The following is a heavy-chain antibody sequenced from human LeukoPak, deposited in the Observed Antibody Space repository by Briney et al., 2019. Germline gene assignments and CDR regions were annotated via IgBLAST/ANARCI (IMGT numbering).Heavy chain of an antibody. Sequence: GASVKVSCKASGYTFTGYYMHWVRQAPGQGLEWMGWINPKPNSGATMYAQKFQGRVTMTRDTSISTAYMELSGLRSDDTAVYYCVRDVTRGGRWGQGTLVTVSS. V-gene: IGHV1-2*02. D-gene: IGHD3-10*01. CDR2: INPKPNSGAT. J-gene: IGHJ4*02. CDR3: VRDVTRGGR. CDR1: GYTFTGYY.